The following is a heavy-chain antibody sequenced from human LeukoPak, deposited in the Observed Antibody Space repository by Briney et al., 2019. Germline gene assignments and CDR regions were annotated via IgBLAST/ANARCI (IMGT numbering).Heavy chain of an antibody. Sequence: PGGSLRLSCAASGFTFSSYWMSWVRQAPGKGLEWVANIKQDGSEKYYVDSVKGRFTISRDNAKNSLYLQMNSLRAEDTAVYYCARGGDPYYDFWSGYSSSSLFDYWGQGTLVTVSS. V-gene: IGHV3-7*01. CDR3: ARGGDPYYDFWSGYSSSSLFDY. J-gene: IGHJ4*02. CDR1: GFTFSSYW. CDR2: IKQDGSEK. D-gene: IGHD3-3*01.